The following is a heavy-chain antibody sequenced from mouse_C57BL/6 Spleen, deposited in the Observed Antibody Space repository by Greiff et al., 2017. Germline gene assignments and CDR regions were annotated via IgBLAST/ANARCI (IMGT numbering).Heavy chain of an antibody. CDR3: ARGNDYGVGFAY. J-gene: IGHJ3*01. Sequence: DVMLVESGGGLVKPGGSLKLSCAASGFTFSSYAMSWVRQTPEKRLEWVATISDGGSYTYYPDNVKGRFTISRDNAKNNLYLQMSHLKSEDTAMYYGARGNDYGVGFAYWGQGTLVTVSA. D-gene: IGHD2-4*01. CDR2: ISDGGSYT. CDR1: GFTFSSYA. V-gene: IGHV5-4*03.